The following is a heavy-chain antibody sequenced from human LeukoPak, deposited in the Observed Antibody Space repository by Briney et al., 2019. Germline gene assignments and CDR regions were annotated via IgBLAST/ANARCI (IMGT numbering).Heavy chain of an antibody. J-gene: IGHJ4*02. V-gene: IGHV4-39*07. CDR1: GGSISSSSYY. CDR2: IYYSGST. Sequence: SETLSLTCTVSGGSISSSSYYWGWIRQPPGKGLAWIGSIYYSGSTYYNPSLKSRVTISVDTSKNQFSLKLSSVTAADTAVYYCARGYCTNAVCSLGPTQAWGQGTLGTVSS. D-gene: IGHD2-8*01. CDR3: ARGYCTNAVCSLGPTQA.